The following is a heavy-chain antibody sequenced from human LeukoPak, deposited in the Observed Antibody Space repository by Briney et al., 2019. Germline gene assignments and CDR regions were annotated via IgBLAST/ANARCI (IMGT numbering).Heavy chain of an antibody. V-gene: IGHV3-33*01. CDR2: IWYDGSNK. Sequence: GGSLRLSCAASQFTFSSYGMHWVRQAPGKGLEWVAVIWYDGSNKYYADSVKGRFTISRDNSKNTPYLQMNSLRAEDTAVYYCASLGSSGSGWYYFDYWGQGTLVTVSS. CDR3: ASLGSSGSGWYYFDY. D-gene: IGHD6-19*01. J-gene: IGHJ4*02. CDR1: QFTFSSYG.